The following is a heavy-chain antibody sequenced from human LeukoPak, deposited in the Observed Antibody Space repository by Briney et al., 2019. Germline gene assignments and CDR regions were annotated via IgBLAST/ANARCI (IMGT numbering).Heavy chain of an antibody. CDR3: ARTYSGSYYGWYFDL. Sequence: GASVKVSCKASGYTFTSYAMHWVRQAPGQRLEWMGWINAGNGNTKYSQKFQGRVTITRDTSASTAYMELSSLRSEDTAVYYCARTYSGSYYGWYFDLWGRGTLVTVSS. CDR2: INAGNGNT. CDR1: GYTFTSYA. V-gene: IGHV1-3*01. J-gene: IGHJ2*01. D-gene: IGHD1-26*01.